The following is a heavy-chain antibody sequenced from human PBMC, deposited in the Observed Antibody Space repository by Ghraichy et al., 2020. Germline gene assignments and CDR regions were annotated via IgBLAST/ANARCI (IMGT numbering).Heavy chain of an antibody. Sequence: GGVLRLSCAVSGFTFRSYDMHWVRQAPGRGLEWVAVISYDGFNKYYADAVKGRFTISRDTSKNTLYLQMSNVRAEDTAIYYCARRNVLDYWGQGTLVTVSS. CDR2: ISYDGFNK. V-gene: IGHV3-30*04. CDR3: ARRNVLDY. J-gene: IGHJ4*02. CDR1: GFTFRSYD. D-gene: IGHD2-8*01.